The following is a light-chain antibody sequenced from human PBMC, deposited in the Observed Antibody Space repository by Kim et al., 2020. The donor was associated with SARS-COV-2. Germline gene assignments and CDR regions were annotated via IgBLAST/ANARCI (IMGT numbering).Light chain of an antibody. CDR3: QQYDNVPYT. CDR2: DAS. CDR1: QGIRNY. V-gene: IGKV1-33*01. Sequence: DIEMTQSPSSLSASVGDRVTITCQASQGIRNYLNWFHQKPGKVPKLLISDASNLETGVTSRFSGRASGTHFTFTISSLQPEDTGTYYCQQYDNVPYTFGQGIKLEI. J-gene: IGKJ2*01.